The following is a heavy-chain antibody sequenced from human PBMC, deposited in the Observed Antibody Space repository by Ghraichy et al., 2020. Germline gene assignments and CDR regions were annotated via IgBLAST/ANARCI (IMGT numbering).Heavy chain of an antibody. V-gene: IGHV4-39*01. J-gene: IGHJ3*02. CDR3: ARATLHCSGGSCYSVWGAFDI. CDR1: GGSISSSSYY. D-gene: IGHD2-15*01. Sequence: SETLSLTCTVSGGSISSSSYYWGWIRQPPGKGLEWIGSIYYSGSTYYNPSLKSRVTISVDTTKNQFSLKLSSVTAADTAVYYCARATLHCSGGSCYSVWGAFDIWGQGTMVTVSS. CDR2: IYYSGST.